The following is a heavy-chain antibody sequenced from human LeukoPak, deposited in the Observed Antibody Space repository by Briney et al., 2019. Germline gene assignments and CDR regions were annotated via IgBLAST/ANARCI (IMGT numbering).Heavy chain of an antibody. CDR2: ISSSGTTI. J-gene: IGHJ4*02. V-gene: IGHV3-48*03. Sequence: PGGSLRLSCAASGFTFSSYDMNWVRQAPGKGLEWVSYISSSGTTIYYADPVKGRFTISRDSAKNSLSLQMNSLRAEDTALYYCARESEGDYFDYWGQGTLVTASS. CDR1: GFTFSSYD. CDR3: ARESEGDYFDY.